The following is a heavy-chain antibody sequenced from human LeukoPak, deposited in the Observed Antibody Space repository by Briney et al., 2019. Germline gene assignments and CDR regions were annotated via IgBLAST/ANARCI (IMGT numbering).Heavy chain of an antibody. J-gene: IGHJ6*03. V-gene: IGHV1-2*02. Sequence: ASVKVSCKASGYTFTGYYMHWVRQAPGQGLEWMGWINPNSGGTNYAQKFQGRVTMTRDTSISTAYMELSRLRSDDTAVYYCARCLITMVRGVYYYMDVWGKGTTVTISS. CDR3: ARCLITMVRGVYYYMDV. CDR1: GYTFTGYY. CDR2: INPNSGGT. D-gene: IGHD3-10*01.